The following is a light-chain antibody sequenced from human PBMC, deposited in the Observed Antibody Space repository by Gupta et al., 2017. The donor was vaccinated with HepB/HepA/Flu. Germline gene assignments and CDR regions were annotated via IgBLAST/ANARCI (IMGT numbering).Light chain of an antibody. CDR3: QQYYSFPAT. V-gene: IGKV4-1*01. Sequence: IVMTQSPDSLAVSLGERATIKCKSGQRILHNSNKKNYLAWYQQKAGQPPKLLISWASTRESGVPDRFSGSGSGTDFTLTISSRQAEDVAVYYCQQYYSFPATFGPGNKVDIK. J-gene: IGKJ3*01. CDR2: WAS. CDR1: QRILHNSNKKNY.